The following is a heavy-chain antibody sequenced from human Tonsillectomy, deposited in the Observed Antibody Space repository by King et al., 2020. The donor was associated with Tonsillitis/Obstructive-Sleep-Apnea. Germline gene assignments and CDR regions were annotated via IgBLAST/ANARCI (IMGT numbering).Heavy chain of an antibody. Sequence: QLVQSGAEVKKPGASVKVSCKASGYTFTNSGITWVRQAPGQGLEWMGWNSNYNKNTHYAQNLQGRVTMTTDTSTSTAYMELRSLRSDDTAVYYCARDGDFCVDYWGRGTLVTVSS. V-gene: IGHV1-18*01. CDR1: GYTFTNSG. CDR2: NSNYNKNT. J-gene: IGHJ4*02. D-gene: IGHD3-3*01. CDR3: ARDGDFCVDY.